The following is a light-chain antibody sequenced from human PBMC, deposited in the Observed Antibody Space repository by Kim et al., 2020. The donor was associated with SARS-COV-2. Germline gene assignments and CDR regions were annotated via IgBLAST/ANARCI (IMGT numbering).Light chain of an antibody. CDR1: RRDVGRNND. Sequence: PGQSSNMHCTGTRRDVGRNNDVSWYQQNVGNAPKLSIYDVSNRPSGVSNRFSGSKSGDTASLTISGLQAEDEADYYCSSYRSGSTLFGGGTQLTVL. J-gene: IGLJ2*01. CDR2: DVS. V-gene: IGLV2-14*03. CDR3: SSYRSGSTL.